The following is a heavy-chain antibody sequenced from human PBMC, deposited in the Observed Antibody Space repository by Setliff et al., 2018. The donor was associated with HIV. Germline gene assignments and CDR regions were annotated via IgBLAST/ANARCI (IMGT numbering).Heavy chain of an antibody. CDR2: IHYSGST. J-gene: IGHJ4*02. CDR3: ARVPVGSGSVDY. Sequence: SEPLSLTCTVSGGSISSPYWSWIRQPPGKGLEWIGYIHYSGSTNYNPSLKTRVTISLDTSMNQLSLNLSSVIAADTAVYYCARVPVGSGSVDYLGQGTLVTVSS. V-gene: IGHV4-59*11. D-gene: IGHD3-10*01. CDR1: GGSISSPY.